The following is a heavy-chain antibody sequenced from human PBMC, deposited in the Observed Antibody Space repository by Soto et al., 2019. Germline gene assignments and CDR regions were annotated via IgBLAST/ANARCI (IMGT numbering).Heavy chain of an antibody. CDR3: ARVSGDLRAFGI. V-gene: IGHV1-46*01. Sequence: QVQLVQSGAEVKKPGASVKVSCKASGYSFSNYYIHWVRQAPGQGLEWMAIINPSDARTTYAQKFQGRVTVTRDTSTSTVYMDLSSLRSDDTAVYYCARVSGDLRAFGIWGQGTMVTVSS. CDR2: INPSDART. J-gene: IGHJ3*02. D-gene: IGHD3-10*01. CDR1: GYSFSNYY.